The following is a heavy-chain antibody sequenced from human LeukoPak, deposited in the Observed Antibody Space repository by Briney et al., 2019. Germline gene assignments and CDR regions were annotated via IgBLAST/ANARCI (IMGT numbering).Heavy chain of an antibody. CDR3: ARWGGFYSH. V-gene: IGHV4-30-4*01. CDR1: GVTLRSYA. D-gene: IGHD5-18*01. Sequence: LRLSCAASGVTLRSYAMSWIRQPPGKGLEWIGYIYYSGSTYYNPSLKSRGTISVDASKNQFSLKLSSVTAADTAVYYCARWGGFYSHWGQGILVTVSS. CDR2: IYYSGST. J-gene: IGHJ4*02.